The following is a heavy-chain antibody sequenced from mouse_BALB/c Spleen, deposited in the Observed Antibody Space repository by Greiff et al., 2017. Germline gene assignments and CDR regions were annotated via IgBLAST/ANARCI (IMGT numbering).Heavy chain of an antibody. V-gene: IGHV2-4-1*01. CDR1: GFSLTSYG. CDR2: IWSGGST. CDR3: ARNNRYDAYAMDY. J-gene: IGHJ4*01. Sequence: VQLQQSGPGLVQPSQSLSITCTVSGFSLTSYGVHWVRQSPGKGLEWLGVIWSGGSTDYNSALKSRLSISKDNSKSQVFLKMNSLQTDDTAMYYCARNNRYDAYAMDYWGQGTSVTVSS. D-gene: IGHD2-14*01.